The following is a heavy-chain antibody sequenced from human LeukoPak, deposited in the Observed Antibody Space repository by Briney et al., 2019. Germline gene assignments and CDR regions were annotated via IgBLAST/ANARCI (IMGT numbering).Heavy chain of an antibody. Sequence: SETLSLTCAVYGGSFSDYYWSRIRQPPGKGLEWIGAINHSGSTNYNPSLKSRVTISVDTSKNQFSLKLSSVTAADTAMYYCARFPIVVVPAATTRAAYYGMDVWGQGTTVTVSS. V-gene: IGHV4-34*01. D-gene: IGHD2-2*01. CDR3: ARFPIVVVPAATTRAAYYGMDV. CDR1: GGSFSDYY. CDR2: INHSGST. J-gene: IGHJ6*02.